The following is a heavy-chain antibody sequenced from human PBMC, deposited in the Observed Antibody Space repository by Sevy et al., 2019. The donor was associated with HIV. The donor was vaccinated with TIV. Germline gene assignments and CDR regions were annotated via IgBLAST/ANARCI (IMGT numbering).Heavy chain of an antibody. D-gene: IGHD3-3*01. CDR2: IKQDGSET. CDR3: ARLEYDYWVGYRPAFDS. Sequence: GGSLRLSCAASGFTFISYWMSWVRQAPGKGLEWVASIKQDGSETYYVDSVKGRFTISRDNVQNSLFLQMSSLRAEDTAVYYCARLEYDYWVGYRPAFDSWGQGALVTVSS. J-gene: IGHJ4*02. V-gene: IGHV3-7*01. CDR1: GFTFISYW.